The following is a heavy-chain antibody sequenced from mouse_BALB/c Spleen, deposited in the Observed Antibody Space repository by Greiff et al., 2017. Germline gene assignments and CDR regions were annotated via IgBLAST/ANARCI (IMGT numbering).Heavy chain of an antibody. CDR1: GFTFSSYA. CDR2: ISSGGSYT. J-gene: IGHJ3*01. Sequence: EVMLVESGGGLVKPGGSLKLSCAASGFTFSSYAMSWVRQSPEKRLEWVAEISSGGSYTYYPDTVTGRFTISRDNAKNTLYLEMSSLRSEDTAMYYCARDSVYDGFAYWGQGTLVTVSA. V-gene: IGHV5-9-4*01. CDR3: ARDSVYDGFAY. D-gene: IGHD2-3*01.